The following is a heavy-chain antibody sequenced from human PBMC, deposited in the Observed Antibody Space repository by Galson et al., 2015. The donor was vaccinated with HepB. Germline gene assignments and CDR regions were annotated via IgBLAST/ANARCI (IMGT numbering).Heavy chain of an antibody. J-gene: IGHJ4*02. Sequence: SVKVSCKASGYTFTSYYMHWVRQAPGQGLEWMGIINPSGGSTSYAQKFQGRITMTRDTSTSTVYMELSSLRSEDMAVYYCASPGSYGPGLDYWGQGTLVTVSS. D-gene: IGHD1-26*01. CDR1: GYTFTSYY. CDR2: INPSGGST. CDR3: ASPGSYGPGLDY. V-gene: IGHV1-46*03.